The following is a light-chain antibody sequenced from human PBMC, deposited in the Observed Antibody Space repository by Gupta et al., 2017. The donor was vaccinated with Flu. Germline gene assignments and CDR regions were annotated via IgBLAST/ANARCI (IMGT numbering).Light chain of an antibody. CDR2: ENS. CDR1: NSNLGNTF. Sequence: QSVLTQPPSVSAAQGQRVTISCPGRNSNLGNTFVSWYQQFPGTAPKLLIYENSQRPSGIPARFSGSRSGSSATLGITGLQAGDEADYYCVAWDTSLSAGVFGGGTKVTVL. J-gene: IGLJ3*02. V-gene: IGLV1-51*02. CDR3: VAWDTSLSAGV.